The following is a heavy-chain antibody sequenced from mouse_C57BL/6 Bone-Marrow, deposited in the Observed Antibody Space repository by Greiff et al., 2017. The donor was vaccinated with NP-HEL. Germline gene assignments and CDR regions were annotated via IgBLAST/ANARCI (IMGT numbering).Heavy chain of an antibody. CDR1: DYEFPSHD. D-gene: IGHD1-1*01. CDR3: ARITTVPTRFAY. CDR2: INSYGGST. Sequence: EVKLMESGGGLVQPGESLKLSCESNDYEFPSHDMSWVRQTPEKSLELVAAINSYGGSTYYPDTIERRFIISRDNDKKTLYLQMSSLRSEDTALYYCARITTVPTRFAYWGQGTLVTVSA. J-gene: IGHJ3*01. V-gene: IGHV5-2*01.